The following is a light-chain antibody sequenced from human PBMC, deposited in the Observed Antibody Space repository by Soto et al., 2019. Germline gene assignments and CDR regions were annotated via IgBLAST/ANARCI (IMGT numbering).Light chain of an antibody. CDR1: QNVRSN. CDR2: SAT. Sequence: VMTQSPVTLSVSPGERATLSCRASQNVRSNLAWYQQKPGQAPRLLIYSATSRATGIPDRFSGSGAGAYFNLTISRLEPADFGVYYCQQYGSSHTFGQGTRLEIK. V-gene: IGKV3-20*01. CDR3: QQYGSSHT. J-gene: IGKJ5*01.